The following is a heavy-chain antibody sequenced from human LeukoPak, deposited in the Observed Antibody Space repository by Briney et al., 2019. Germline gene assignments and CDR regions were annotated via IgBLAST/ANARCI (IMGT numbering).Heavy chain of an antibody. CDR3: ARQSYCGGDCYWDAFDY. J-gene: IGHJ4*02. CDR2: IYYSGNT. Sequence: SETLSLTCTVSGGSISSNYWSWIRQPPGKGLEWIGYIYYSGNTNYNSSLKSRVTISVDTSKNQFSLMLSSVTAADTAVYYCARQSYCGGDCYWDAFDYWGQGTLVTVSS. CDR1: GGSISSNY. D-gene: IGHD2-21*02. V-gene: IGHV4-59*08.